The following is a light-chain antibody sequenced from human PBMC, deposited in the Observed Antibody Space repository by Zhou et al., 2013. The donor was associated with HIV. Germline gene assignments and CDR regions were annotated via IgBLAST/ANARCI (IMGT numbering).Light chain of an antibody. V-gene: IGKV3-11*01. Sequence: EIVLTQSPATLSLSPGDRATLSCRASQSVTTYVAWYQQKAGQGPRLLIFDASNRATGIPARFSGSGSGTDFTLTISSLEPEDFAVYYCQQRSNWPPYTFGQGTKLEIK. CDR2: DAS. CDR3: QQRSNWPPYT. CDR1: QSVTTY. J-gene: IGKJ2*01.